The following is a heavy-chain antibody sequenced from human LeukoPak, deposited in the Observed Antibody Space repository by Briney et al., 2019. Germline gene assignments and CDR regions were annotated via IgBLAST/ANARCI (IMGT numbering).Heavy chain of an antibody. J-gene: IGHJ4*02. CDR1: GFTFSSHD. D-gene: IGHD3-3*01. Sequence: PGGSLRLSCAVSGFTFSSHDLSWVRQAPGKGLEWVSSISSSSSYIYYADSVKGRFTISRDNAKNSLYLQMNSLRAEDTAVYYCARLKDFWSGYFFDYWGQGTLVTVSS. CDR2: ISSSSSYI. CDR3: ARLKDFWSGYFFDY. V-gene: IGHV3-21*01.